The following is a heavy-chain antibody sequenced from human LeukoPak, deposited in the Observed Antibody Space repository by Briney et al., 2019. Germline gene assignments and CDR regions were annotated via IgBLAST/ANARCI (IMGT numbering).Heavy chain of an antibody. Sequence: GGSLRLSCAASGFTFSSYAMSWVRQAPGKGLEWVSAISGSGGSTYYADSVKGRFTISRDNSKNTLYLQMNSLRAEDTAVYYCARGGQRLSGPTYYYYYYGMDVWGQGTTVTVSS. CDR3: ARGGQRLSGPTYYYYYYGMDV. CDR1: GFTFSSYA. D-gene: IGHD1-1*01. J-gene: IGHJ6*02. V-gene: IGHV3-23*01. CDR2: ISGSGGST.